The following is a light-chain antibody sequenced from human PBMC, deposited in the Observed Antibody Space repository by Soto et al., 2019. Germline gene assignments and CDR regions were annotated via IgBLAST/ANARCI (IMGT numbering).Light chain of an antibody. V-gene: IGKV3-20*01. CDR3: QQYNNWWT. J-gene: IGKJ1*01. CDR1: QTVSNTY. Sequence: EFKLTQSPGTLSFSPGERATLSCRASQTVSNTYLAWYQQKPGQAPRLLIYGASSRATGIPDRFSGSGSGTEFTLTISSLQSEDFAVYYCQQYNNWWTFGQGTKVDIK. CDR2: GAS.